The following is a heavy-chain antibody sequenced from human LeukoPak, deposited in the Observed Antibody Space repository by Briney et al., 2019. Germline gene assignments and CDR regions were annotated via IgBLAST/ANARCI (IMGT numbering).Heavy chain of an antibody. CDR1: GFTFSSYA. D-gene: IGHD1-14*01. J-gene: IGHJ4*02. CDR2: LSISGLST. V-gene: IGHV3-23*01. CDR3: ATEEATGSGSLDY. Sequence: GGSLRLSCAASGFTFSSYAMSWVRQAPGKELEWVSALSISGLSTYYADPVKGRFTISRDNSKNTLYLQMNSLRAEDTAVYCCATEEATGSGSLDYWGQGTLVTGSS.